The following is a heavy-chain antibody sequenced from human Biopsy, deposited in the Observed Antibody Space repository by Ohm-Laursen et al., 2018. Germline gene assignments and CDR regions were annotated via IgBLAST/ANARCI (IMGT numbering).Heavy chain of an antibody. CDR2: ISDRGTT. J-gene: IGHJ3*01. Sequence: SDTLSLTCAVSDDSISSDYWSWIRQSPRKGLEWIGHISDRGTTNYNPSLRGRVTISVDTSKKQFSLKLSSVTAADTAVFFCARLYRLDDYWNDDPPDAFDVWGQGTMVTVSS. CDR3: ARLYRLDDYWNDDPPDAFDV. D-gene: IGHD3-3*01. V-gene: IGHV4-59*07. CDR1: DDSISSDY.